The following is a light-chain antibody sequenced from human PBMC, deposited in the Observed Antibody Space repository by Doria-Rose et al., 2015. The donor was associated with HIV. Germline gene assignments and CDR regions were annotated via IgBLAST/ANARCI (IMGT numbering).Light chain of an antibody. CDR3: QQYYDTPS. CDR1: QSLLYTSKNY. V-gene: IGKV4-1*01. J-gene: IGKJ3*01. Sequence: DIRLTQSPEPLGMSLGERATLNCKSNQSLLYTSKNYLAWYQQKPGQPPKLLIYWASTRQSGVPARFSGSGSGTDCTLTISSLEAEDVAVYYCQQYYDTPSFGPGTTVDIK. CDR2: WAS.